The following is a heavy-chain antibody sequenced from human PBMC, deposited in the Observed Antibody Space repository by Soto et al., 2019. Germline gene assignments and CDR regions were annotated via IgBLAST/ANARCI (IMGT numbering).Heavy chain of an antibody. CDR2: IIPIFGTA. V-gene: IGHV1-69*13. D-gene: IGHD3-22*01. J-gene: IGHJ6*02. Sequence: SVKVSCKASGGTFSSYAISWVRQAPGQGLEWMGGIIPIFGTANYAQKFQGRVTITADESTSTAYVELSSLRSEDTAVYYCARDKDRPYHYYGMDVWGQGTTVIVS. CDR1: GGTFSSYA. CDR3: ARDKDRPYHYYGMDV.